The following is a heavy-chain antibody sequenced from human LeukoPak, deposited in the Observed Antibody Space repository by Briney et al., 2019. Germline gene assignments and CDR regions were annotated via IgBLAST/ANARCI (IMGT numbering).Heavy chain of an antibody. CDR2: ITHSGAT. Sequence: SETLSFTCTVSGGSINSYCWSWIRQPPGKGLKWSGFITHSGATDFDSSLGGRVTISVDTSKNQFSLRLTSMTAADTAVNFCARGRISNWGFEGSLFDAWGQGVLVTVSS. V-gene: IGHV4-59*01. CDR3: ARGRISNWGFEGSLFDA. D-gene: IGHD7-27*01. CDR1: GGSINSYC. J-gene: IGHJ4*02.